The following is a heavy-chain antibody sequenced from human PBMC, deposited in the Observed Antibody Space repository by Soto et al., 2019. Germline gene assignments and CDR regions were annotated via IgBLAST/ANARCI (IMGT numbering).Heavy chain of an antibody. J-gene: IGHJ4*02. CDR2: ISSSGDST. V-gene: IGHV3-11*06. CDR1: GFTFSDYY. D-gene: IGHD1-7*01. Sequence: QVQVVESGGGLVKPGGSLRLSCAASGFTFSDYYMRWIRQAPGKGLEWVSFISSSGDSTKYADSEKGRFTISRDNAKNSLYLQLNSLRAEDTAVYYCARGGVKGTTSRGQVYNWGQGTLVTVSS. CDR3: ARGGVKGTTSRGQVYN.